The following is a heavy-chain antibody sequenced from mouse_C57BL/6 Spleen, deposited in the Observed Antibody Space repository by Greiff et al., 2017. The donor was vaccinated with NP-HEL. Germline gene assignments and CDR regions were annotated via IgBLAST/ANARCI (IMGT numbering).Heavy chain of an antibody. CDR1: GYTFTGYW. Sequence: QVQLQQPGAELVKPGASVKMSCKASGYTFTGYWITWVKQRPGQGLEWIGDIYPGSGSTNYNEKFKSKATLTVDTSSSTAYMQLSSLTSEDSAVYYCARSGRLGTYAMDYWGQGTSVTVSS. CDR3: ARSGRLGTYAMDY. D-gene: IGHD3-1*01. V-gene: IGHV1-55*01. CDR2: IYPGSGST. J-gene: IGHJ4*01.